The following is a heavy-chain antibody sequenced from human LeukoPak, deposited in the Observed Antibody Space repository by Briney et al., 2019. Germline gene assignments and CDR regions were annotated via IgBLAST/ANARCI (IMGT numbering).Heavy chain of an antibody. V-gene: IGHV4-4*07. CDR2: IYTSGST. CDR1: GGSISSYY. CDR3: ARGRYSSGWYEIDY. D-gene: IGHD6-19*01. Sequence: SETLSLTCTVSGGSISSYYWSWIRQPAGKGLEWIGRIYTSGSTNYNPSLKSRVTMSVDTSKNQFSLKLSSVTAADTAVYYFARGRYSSGWYEIDYWGQGTLVTVSS. J-gene: IGHJ4*02.